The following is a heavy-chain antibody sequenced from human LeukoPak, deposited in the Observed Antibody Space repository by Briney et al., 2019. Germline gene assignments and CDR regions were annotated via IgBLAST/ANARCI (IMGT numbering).Heavy chain of an antibody. J-gene: IGHJ5*02. Sequence: PGGSLTLSCAASGFTFSSHWMHWVRQAPGKGLVWVSRISPDGSTTKNADSVKGRFTISRDNARSTLFLQLNSLRAEDTAVYYCAREINKWFDPWGQGTLVTVSS. CDR2: ISPDGSTT. CDR1: GFTFSSHW. CDR3: AREINKWFDP. V-gene: IGHV3-74*03.